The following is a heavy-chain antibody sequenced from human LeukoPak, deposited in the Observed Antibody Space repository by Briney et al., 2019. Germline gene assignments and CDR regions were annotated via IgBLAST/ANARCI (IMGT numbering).Heavy chain of an antibody. CDR2: INPSGGST. Sequence: ASVKVSCKASGYTFTSYYMHWLRQAPGQGLEWMGIINPSGGSTSYAQKFQGRVTMTRDTSTSTVYMELSSLRSEDTAVYYCARAGGDYYDSSGVDYWGQGTLVTVSS. V-gene: IGHV1-46*01. J-gene: IGHJ4*02. CDR1: GYTFTSYY. CDR3: ARAGGDYYDSSGVDY. D-gene: IGHD3-22*01.